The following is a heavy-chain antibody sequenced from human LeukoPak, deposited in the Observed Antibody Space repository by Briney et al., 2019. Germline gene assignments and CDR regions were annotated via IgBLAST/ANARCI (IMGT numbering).Heavy chain of an antibody. V-gene: IGHV3-53*01. CDR2: IYSGGSA. CDR3: ARDVTMVRGVIVY. Sequence: GGSLRLSCAASGFTVSSNYMSWVRQAPGKGLEWVSVIYSGGSAYYADSVKGRFTISRDNSTNTLYLQMNSLRAEDTAVYYCARDVTMVRGVIVYWGQGTLVTVSS. J-gene: IGHJ4*02. CDR1: GFTVSSNY. D-gene: IGHD3-10*01.